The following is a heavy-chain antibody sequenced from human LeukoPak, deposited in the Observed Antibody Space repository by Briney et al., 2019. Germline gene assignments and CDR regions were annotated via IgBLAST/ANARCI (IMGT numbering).Heavy chain of an antibody. CDR1: GFTFSTYE. CDR3: ARSRVAALQASDY. D-gene: IGHD6-6*01. J-gene: IGHJ4*02. CDR2: ISSSGSTI. Sequence: GGSLRLSCAASGFTFSTYEMNWVRQAPGKGLEWVSYISSSGSTICYADSVKGRFTISRDNAKNSLYLQMNSLRAEDTAVYYCARSRVAALQASDYWGQGTLLTVSS. V-gene: IGHV3-48*03.